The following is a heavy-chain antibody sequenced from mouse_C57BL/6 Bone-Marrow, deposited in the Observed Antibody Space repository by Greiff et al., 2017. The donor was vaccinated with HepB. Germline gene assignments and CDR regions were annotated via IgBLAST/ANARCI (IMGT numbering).Heavy chain of an antibody. Sequence: EVMLVESGGGLVQPGGSLSLSCAASGFTFTDYYMSWVRQPPGKALEWLGFIRNKANGYTTEYSASVKGRFTISRDNSQSILYLQMKALRAEDSATYYCARPFYYCGAFAYWGRGSRVTVSA. D-gene: IGHD1-1*01. J-gene: IGHJ3*01. CDR1: GFTFTDYY. CDR2: IRNKANGYTT. CDR3: ARPFYYCGAFAY. V-gene: IGHV7-3*01.